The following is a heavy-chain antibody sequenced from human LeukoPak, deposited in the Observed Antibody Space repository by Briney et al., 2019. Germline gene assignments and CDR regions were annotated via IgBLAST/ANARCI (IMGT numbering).Heavy chain of an antibody. V-gene: IGHV3-11*01. Sequence: PGGSLRLSCAPSGFTFSDYYMSWIRQAPGGGVGWVSYISSSGSTIYYADSVKGRFTISRDNAKNSLYLQMNSLRAEDTAVYYCARESYCSSTSCYGGDYWGQGTLVTVSS. CDR2: ISSSGSTI. CDR1: GFTFSDYY. CDR3: ARESYCSSTSCYGGDY. J-gene: IGHJ4*02. D-gene: IGHD2-2*01.